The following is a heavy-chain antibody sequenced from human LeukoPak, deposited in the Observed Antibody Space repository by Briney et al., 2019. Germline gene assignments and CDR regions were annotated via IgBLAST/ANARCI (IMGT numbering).Heavy chain of an antibody. Sequence: GGSLRLSCAASGFAVSSNYMNWVRQAPGKGLEWLSVFYSGGSTDYADSVKGRFTMSRDNSKNTLYLQMNSLRAEDTAVYYCARGRGYSGYDESYPFDYWGQGALVTVSS. CDR3: ARGRGYSGYDESYPFDY. V-gene: IGHV3-66*01. J-gene: IGHJ4*02. D-gene: IGHD5-12*01. CDR1: GFAVSSNY. CDR2: FYSGGST.